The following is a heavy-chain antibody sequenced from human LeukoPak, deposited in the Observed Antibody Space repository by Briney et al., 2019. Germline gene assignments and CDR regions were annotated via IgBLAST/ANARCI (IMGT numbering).Heavy chain of an antibody. V-gene: IGHV1-2*02. J-gene: IGHJ4*02. D-gene: IGHD1-26*01. CDR2: INPNTGGT. CDR3: ATMGAKNFDH. Sequence: ASVKVSCKASGYTFTDYYIHWVRQAPGQGLEWLGWINPNTGGTHYVQKFQDRVTMTRDRSIRAAYMEVSRLGSDDTAEYYCATMGAKNFDHWGQGTLFTVFS. CDR1: GYTFTDYY.